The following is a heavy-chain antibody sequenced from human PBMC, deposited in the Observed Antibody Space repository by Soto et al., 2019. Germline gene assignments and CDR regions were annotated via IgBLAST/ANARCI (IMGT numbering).Heavy chain of an antibody. CDR2: ITSSSTSIT. CDR1: GFIYSSYT. Sequence: HPGGFLRLSCAASGFIYSSYTMNWVRQAPGKGLEWISYITSSSTSITYYADSVKGRFTISRDNAKNLLYLQMNSLRDDDTAVYYCVRDRAWAFDYWGQGTPVTVSS. J-gene: IGHJ4*02. V-gene: IGHV3-48*02. CDR3: VRDRAWAFDY. D-gene: IGHD3-10*01.